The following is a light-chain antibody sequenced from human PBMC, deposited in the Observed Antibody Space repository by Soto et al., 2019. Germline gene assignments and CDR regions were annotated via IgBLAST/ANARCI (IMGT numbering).Light chain of an antibody. CDR3: QQRSNWPPIT. CDR2: DAS. V-gene: IGKV3-11*01. CDR1: QSVSSY. J-gene: IGKJ5*01. Sequence: EIVLTQSPATLSLSPGERATLSCRASQSVSSYLAWYQQKPGQAPRLLIYDASNRATGIPARFSGSGSGTSFTPTHSRLGPEDFAVYYCQQRSNWPPITFGQGTRLEIK.